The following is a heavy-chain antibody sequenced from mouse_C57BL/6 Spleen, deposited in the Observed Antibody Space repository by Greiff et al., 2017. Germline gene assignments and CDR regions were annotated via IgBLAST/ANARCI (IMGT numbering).Heavy chain of an antibody. CDR2: INPSTGGT. J-gene: IGHJ3*01. V-gene: IGHV1-42*01. D-gene: IGHD2-3*01. CDR1: GYSFTGYY. CDR3: ARRWSYDDTWFAY. Sequence: EVQLQQSGPELVKPGASVKISCKASGYSFTGYYMNWVKQSPEKSLEWIGEINPSTGGTTYNQKFKAKATLTVDKSSSTAYMQLKSLTSEDSAVYYGARRWSYDDTWFAYWGQGTLVTVSA.